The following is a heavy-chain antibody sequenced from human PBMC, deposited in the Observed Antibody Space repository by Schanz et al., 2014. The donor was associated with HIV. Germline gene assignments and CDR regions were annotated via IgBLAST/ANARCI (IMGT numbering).Heavy chain of an antibody. CDR3: ARMSPSSTSYGDAFDV. J-gene: IGHJ3*01. CDR1: GYSFTSYD. CDR2: MNPNSGYT. Sequence: QVQLVQSGAEAKKPGASVMLSCKASGYSFTSYDINWVRQATGLGLEWMGWMNPNSGYTGYAQKFQGRVTMTRHAPTSAASIELSSLRSDDTAVYYCARMSPSSTSYGDAFDVWGQGTMITVSS. V-gene: IGHV1-8*01. D-gene: IGHD2-2*01.